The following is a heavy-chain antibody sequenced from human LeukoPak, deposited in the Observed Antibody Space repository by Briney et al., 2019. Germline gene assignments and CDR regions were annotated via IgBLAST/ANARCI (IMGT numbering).Heavy chain of an antibody. CDR2: INHSGST. CDR1: GGSFSGYY. Sequence: SETLSLTCAVYGGSFSGYYWSWIRQPPGKGLEWMGEINHSGSTNYSPSLKSRVTISVDTSKNQFSLIVNSMTAADTAVYYCARQERRDGYPKGAFDMWGQGTMVTVSS. D-gene: IGHD5-24*01. J-gene: IGHJ3*02. V-gene: IGHV4-34*01. CDR3: ARQERRDGYPKGAFDM.